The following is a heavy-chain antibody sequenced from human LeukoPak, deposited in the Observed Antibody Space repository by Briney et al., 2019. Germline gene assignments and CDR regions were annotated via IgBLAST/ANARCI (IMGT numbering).Heavy chain of an antibody. CDR2: IYSGGTT. CDR3: ARVDTVMAYYFDL. CDR1: GFTVSTNC. J-gene: IGHJ4*02. V-gene: IGHV3-53*04. Sequence: PGGSLRLSCAASGFTVSTNCKTWVRQAPGKGLEWVSTIYSGGTTYYADSVMGRFTISRHNSRNTLYLQMNSLRAEDTAVYYCARVDTVMAYYFDLWGQGTLVTVSS. D-gene: IGHD5-18*01.